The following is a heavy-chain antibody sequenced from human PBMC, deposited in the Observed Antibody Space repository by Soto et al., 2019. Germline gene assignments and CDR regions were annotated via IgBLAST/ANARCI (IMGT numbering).Heavy chain of an antibody. D-gene: IGHD5-18*01. J-gene: IGHJ4*02. Sequence: GGSLRLSCAASGFTFSSYAMSWVRQAPGKGLEWVSAISGSGGSTYYADSVKGRFTISRDNSKNTLYLQMNSLRAEDTAVYYCAKVAPDTAMATMWKCCLWDYWGQGTLVTVSS. CDR1: GFTFSSYA. CDR3: AKVAPDTAMATMWKCCLWDY. CDR2: ISGSGGST. V-gene: IGHV3-23*01.